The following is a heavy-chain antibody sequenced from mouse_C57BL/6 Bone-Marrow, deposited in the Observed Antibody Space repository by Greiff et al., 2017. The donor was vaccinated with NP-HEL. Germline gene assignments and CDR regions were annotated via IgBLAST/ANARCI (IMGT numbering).Heavy chain of an antibody. V-gene: IGHV14-4*01. CDR3: TTLLD. D-gene: IGHD1-1*01. CDR2: IDPENGDT. J-gene: IGHJ3*01. Sequence: EVKVVESGAELVRPGASVKLSCTASGFNIKDDYMHWVKQRPEQGLEWIGWIDPENGDTEYASKFQGKATITADTSSNTAYLQLSSLTSEDTAVYYCTTLLDWGQGTLVTVSA. CDR1: GFNIKDDY.